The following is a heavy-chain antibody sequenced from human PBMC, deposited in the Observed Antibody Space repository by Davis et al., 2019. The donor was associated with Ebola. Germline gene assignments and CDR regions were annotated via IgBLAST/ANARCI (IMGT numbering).Heavy chain of an antibody. J-gene: IGHJ4*02. CDR2: ISSSGSYI. CDR1: GFSISDYA. Sequence: GESLKISCAASGFSISDYAINWVRQAPGKGLEWVSSISSSGSYIYHADSVKGRFTISRDTAKNSVFLQMDSLRAEDTAVYYCARDETTVASAVFDFWGQGTLVTVSS. CDR3: ARDETTVASAVFDF. V-gene: IGHV3-21*06. D-gene: IGHD4-23*01.